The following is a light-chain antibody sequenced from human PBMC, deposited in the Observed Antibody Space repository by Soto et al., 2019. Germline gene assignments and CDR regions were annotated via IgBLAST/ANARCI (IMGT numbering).Light chain of an antibody. CDR1: TSNIGSQT. CDR3: AAWDDRLNTYV. V-gene: IGLV1-44*01. Sequence: QSVLTQPPSASGTPGQRVTVSCSGSTSNIGSQTVNWYQQLPGTAPEHLIYNNNQRPSGVPGRFSGSKSGTSASLAISGLQSEDEANYYCAAWDDRLNTYVFGTGTKVTVL. J-gene: IGLJ1*01. CDR2: NNN.